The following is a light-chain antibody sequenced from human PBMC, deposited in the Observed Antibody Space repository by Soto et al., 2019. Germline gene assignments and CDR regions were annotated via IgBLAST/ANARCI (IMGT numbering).Light chain of an antibody. CDR2: GVF. CDR1: QNVRSNY. Sequence: ESVLTQSPGTVSLSPGERATLSCTTSQNVRSNYLAWYQQKPGQAPRLLIYGVFNRATGIPDRFSGSGSGTDFTLTISGLEPEDSAVYYCQHYDGSPRTFGQGTKVDIK. CDR3: QHYDGSPRT. V-gene: IGKV3-20*01. J-gene: IGKJ2*01.